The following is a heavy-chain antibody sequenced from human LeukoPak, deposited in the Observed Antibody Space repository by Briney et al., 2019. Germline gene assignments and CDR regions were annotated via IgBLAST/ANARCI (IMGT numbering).Heavy chain of an antibody. Sequence: SGPTLVNPTQTLTLTCTFSGFSLSTSGMCVSWIRQPPGKALEWLARIDWDDDKYYSTSLKTRLTISKDTSKNQVVLTMTNMDPVDTATYYCARYYYDSSGYFRGYYFDYWGRGTLVTVSS. CDR3: ARYYYDSSGYFRGYYFDY. V-gene: IGHV2-70*11. CDR2: IDWDDDK. D-gene: IGHD3-22*01. J-gene: IGHJ4*02. CDR1: GFSLSTSGMC.